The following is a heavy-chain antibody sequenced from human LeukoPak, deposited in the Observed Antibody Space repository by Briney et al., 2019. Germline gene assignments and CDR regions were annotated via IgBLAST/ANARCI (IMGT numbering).Heavy chain of an antibody. CDR1: GFTFSSYA. Sequence: GGSLRLSCAASGFTFSSYAMNWVRQAPGKGLEWVSSISDSGGSTYYGDPVKGRFSISRDNSKNTVYLLMNSLRAEDTAVYYCAKGISLDYWGQGTLVTVSS. CDR2: ISDSGGST. CDR3: AKGISLDY. V-gene: IGHV3-23*01. J-gene: IGHJ4*02. D-gene: IGHD1-14*01.